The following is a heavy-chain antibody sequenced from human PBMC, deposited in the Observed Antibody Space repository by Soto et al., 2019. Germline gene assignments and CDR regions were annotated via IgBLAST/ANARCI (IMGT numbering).Heavy chain of an antibody. CDR2: ISYDGSNK. D-gene: IGHD2-2*02. CDR1: GFTFSSYG. Sequence: GGSLRLSCAASGFTFSSYGMHWVRQAPGKGLEWVAVISYDGSNKYYADSVKGRFTISRDNSKNTLYLQMNSLRAEDTAVYYCAKMGSFVPGIPLRYYYYYMDVWGKGTTVTVSS. CDR3: AKMGSFVPGIPLRYYYYYMDV. J-gene: IGHJ6*03. V-gene: IGHV3-30*18.